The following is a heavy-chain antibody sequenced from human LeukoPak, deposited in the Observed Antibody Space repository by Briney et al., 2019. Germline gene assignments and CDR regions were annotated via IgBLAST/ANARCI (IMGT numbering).Heavy chain of an antibody. V-gene: IGHV3-30-3*01. J-gene: IGHJ4*02. D-gene: IGHD3-22*01. CDR2: ISYDGSNK. CDR1: GFTFSSYA. CDR3: ARDGAYYYDSSGYYSNYFDY. Sequence: GGSLRLSCAASGFTFSSYAMHWVRQAPGKGLEWVAVISYDGSNKYYADSVKGRFTISRGNSKNTLYLQMNSLRAEDTAVYYCARDGAYYYDSSGYYSNYFDYWGQGTLVTVSS.